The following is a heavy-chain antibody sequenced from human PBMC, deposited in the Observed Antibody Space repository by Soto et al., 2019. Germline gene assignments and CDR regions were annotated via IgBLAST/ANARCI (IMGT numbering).Heavy chain of an antibody. Sequence: GASVKVSCKASGGTFSSYAISWVRQAPGQGLEWMGGIIPIFGTANYAQKFQGRVTITADESTSTAYMELSSLRSEDTAVYYCARDPREGSTSSTLHREWYYYYGMDVWGQGTTVTVSS. CDR2: IIPIFGTA. D-gene: IGHD6-13*01. CDR1: GGTFSSYA. J-gene: IGHJ6*02. V-gene: IGHV1-69*13. CDR3: ARDPREGSTSSTLHREWYYYYGMDV.